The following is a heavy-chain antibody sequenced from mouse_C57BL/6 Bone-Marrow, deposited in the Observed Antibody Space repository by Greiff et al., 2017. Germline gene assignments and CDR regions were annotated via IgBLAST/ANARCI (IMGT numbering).Heavy chain of an antibody. CDR3: AYYGSSYGYWYFDV. J-gene: IGHJ1*03. V-gene: IGHV5-17*01. CDR1: GFTFSDYG. Sequence: EVQGVASGGGLVQPGGSLTLSCAASGFTFSDYGLHWVRQAPEKGLEWVAYISSGSSTIYYADTVKGRFTISRDNAKDTLFLQMTSLRSEDTAMYYCAYYGSSYGYWYFDVWGTGTTVTVSS. D-gene: IGHD1-1*01. CDR2: ISSGSSTI.